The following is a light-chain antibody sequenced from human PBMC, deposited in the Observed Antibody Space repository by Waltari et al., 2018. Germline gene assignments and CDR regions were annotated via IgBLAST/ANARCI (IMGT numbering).Light chain of an antibody. CDR2: EVP. V-gene: IGLV2-23*02. J-gene: IGLJ3*02. Sequence: QSALTQAASVSGSHGQSTTISCTAPSSDVGSYTIVSWYQQHPGKAPKLIISEVPKRPSGVSNRFSGSKSGNTASLTISGLQAEDEADYFCSSYGSINTWLFGGGTKLTVL. CDR1: SSDVGSYTI. CDR3: SSYGSINTWL.